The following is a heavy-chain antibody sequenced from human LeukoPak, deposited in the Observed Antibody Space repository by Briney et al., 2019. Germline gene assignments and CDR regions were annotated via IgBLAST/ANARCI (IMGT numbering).Heavy chain of an antibody. J-gene: IGHJ4*02. Sequence: GGSLRLSCAASGFTFSSYGMHWVRQAPGKGLEWVAFIRYDGSNKYYTDSVKGRFTISRDNSKNTLYLQMNSLRAEDTAVYYCMKDQYSSSYYFDYWGQGTLVTVSS. CDR1: GFTFSSYG. CDR2: IRYDGSNK. V-gene: IGHV3-30*02. D-gene: IGHD6-6*01. CDR3: MKDQYSSSYYFDY.